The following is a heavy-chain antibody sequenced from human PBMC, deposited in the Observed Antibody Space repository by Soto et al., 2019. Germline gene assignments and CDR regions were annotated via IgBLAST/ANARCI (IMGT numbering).Heavy chain of an antibody. D-gene: IGHD3-10*01. CDR1: GGSISSGDYY. CDR2: IYYSGST. Sequence: PSETLSLTCTVSGGSISSGDYYWSWIRQPPGKGLEWIGYIYYSGSTYYNPSLKSRVTISVDTSKNQFSLKLSSVTAADTAVYYCARLAHGSGTPIDYWGQGTLVTVSS. V-gene: IGHV4-30-4*01. J-gene: IGHJ4*02. CDR3: ARLAHGSGTPIDY.